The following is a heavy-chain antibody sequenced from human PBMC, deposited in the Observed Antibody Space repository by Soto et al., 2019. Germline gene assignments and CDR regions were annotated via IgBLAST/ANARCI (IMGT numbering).Heavy chain of an antibody. CDR3: ARENPLYSSSWYGY. J-gene: IGHJ4*02. CDR1: GYTFTSYG. Sequence: GASVKVSCKASGYTFTSYGISWVRQAPGQGLEWMGWISAYNGNTNYAQKLQGRVTMTTDTSTSTAYMELRSLRSDDTAVYYCARENPLYSSSWYGYSGQGTLVTVSS. CDR2: ISAYNGNT. D-gene: IGHD6-13*01. V-gene: IGHV1-18*01.